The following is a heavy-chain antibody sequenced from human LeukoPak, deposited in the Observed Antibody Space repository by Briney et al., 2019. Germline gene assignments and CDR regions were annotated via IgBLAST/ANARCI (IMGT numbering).Heavy chain of an antibody. J-gene: IGHJ4*02. CDR2: ISSSSSYI. CDR3: AGGISGSYPHFDY. V-gene: IGHV3-21*01. Sequence: GGSLRLSCAASGFTFSSYSMNWVRQAPGKGLEWVSSISSSSSYIYYADSVKGRFTISRDNAKNSLYLQMNSLRAEDTAVYYCAGGISGSYPHFDYWGQGTLVTVSS. CDR1: GFTFSSYS. D-gene: IGHD1-26*01.